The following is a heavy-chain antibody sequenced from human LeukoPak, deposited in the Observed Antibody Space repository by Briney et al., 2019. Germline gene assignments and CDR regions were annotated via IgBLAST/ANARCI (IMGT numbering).Heavy chain of an antibody. CDR1: GFTFSSYA. J-gene: IGHJ4*02. D-gene: IGHD6-13*01. Sequence: PGGSLILSCAASGFTFSSYAMDWVRQAPGKGLEWVAVISYDGSNKYYTDSVKGRFTISRDNSKNTLYMQMNSLRAEDTAVYFCARDFRPVVGAAGTFDYWGQGTLVTVSS. CDR3: ARDFRPVVGAAGTFDY. V-gene: IGHV3-30*04. CDR2: ISYDGSNK.